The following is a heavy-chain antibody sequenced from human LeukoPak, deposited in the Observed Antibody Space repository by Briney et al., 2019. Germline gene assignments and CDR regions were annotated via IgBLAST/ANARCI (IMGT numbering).Heavy chain of an antibody. CDR2: INPSGSNT. V-gene: IGHV3-48*03. J-gene: IGHJ5*02. CDR1: GFTYNTYT. D-gene: IGHD2-15*01. CDR3: MREYSQPGDGFDP. Sequence: PGGSLRLSCAACGFTYNTYTMDWVRQAPGKGLEWIIYINPSGSNTFIADSVKGRFTISRDNAKNSVYLQLNNLIVEDTGFYYCMREYSQPGDGFDPWGQGTRVTVFS.